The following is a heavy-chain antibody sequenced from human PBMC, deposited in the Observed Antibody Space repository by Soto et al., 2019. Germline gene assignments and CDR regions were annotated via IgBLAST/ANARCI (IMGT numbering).Heavy chain of an antibody. CDR2: IGAYSGNT. D-gene: IGHD6-13*01. V-gene: IGHV1-18*01. CDR3: ARDLRYSSSVRWFDP. J-gene: IGHJ5*02. CDR1: GFTFTSSA. Sequence: ASVKVSCKASGFTFTSSAVQWVRQARGQGLEWIGWIGAYSGNTNYAQKLQGRVTMTTDTSTSTAYMELRSLRSDDTAVYYCARDLRYSSSVRWFDPWGQGTLVTVS.